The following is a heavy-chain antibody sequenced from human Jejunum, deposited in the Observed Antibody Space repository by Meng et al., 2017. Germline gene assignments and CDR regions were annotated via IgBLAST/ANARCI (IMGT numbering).Heavy chain of an antibody. CDR1: GYTFSRYH. J-gene: IGHJ4*02. D-gene: IGHD5-18*01. V-gene: IGHV1-8*03. CDR3: ARGPYYSYGYTCFDY. CDR2: MNPNSGNT. Sequence: ASVKVSCKASGYTFSRYHINWVRQATGQGLEWMGWMNPNSGNTGYAQKFQGRVTVTRNTSISTVYMELSSLRSEDTAVDYCARGPYYSYGYTCFDYWGQGTLVTVSS.